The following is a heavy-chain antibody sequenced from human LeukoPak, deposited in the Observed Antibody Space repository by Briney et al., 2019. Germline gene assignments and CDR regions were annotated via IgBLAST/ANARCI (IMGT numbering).Heavy chain of an antibody. CDR1: GFTFSSYA. D-gene: IGHD6-19*01. CDR3: VRDIGAVAGTDDY. Sequence: GGSLRLSCAASGFTFSSYAMSWVRQAPGKGLEWVSVISGSGVNTYYADSVKGRFTISRDNAKKTLYLQMNSLRVEDTAVYYCVRDIGAVAGTDDYWGQGTLVTVSS. V-gene: IGHV3-23*01. CDR2: ISGSGVNT. J-gene: IGHJ4*02.